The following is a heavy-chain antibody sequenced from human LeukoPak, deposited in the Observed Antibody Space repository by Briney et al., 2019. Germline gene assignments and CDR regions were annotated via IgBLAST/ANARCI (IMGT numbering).Heavy chain of an antibody. D-gene: IGHD4-17*01. Sequence: PGGSLRLSCAASGFTFSSYWMSLVRQAPGKGLEWVANMKQDGSEKYYVDSVKGRFTISRDNAKNSLYLQMNSLRAEDTAVYYCARGGEPYGDYGQYYFDYWGQGTLVTVSS. J-gene: IGHJ4*02. CDR1: GFTFSSYW. CDR2: MKQDGSEK. CDR3: ARGGEPYGDYGQYYFDY. V-gene: IGHV3-7*01.